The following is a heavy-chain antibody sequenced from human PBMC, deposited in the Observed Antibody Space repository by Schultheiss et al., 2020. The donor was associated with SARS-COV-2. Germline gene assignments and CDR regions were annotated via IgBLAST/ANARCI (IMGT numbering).Heavy chain of an antibody. Sequence: SETLSLTCTVSGGSISSGDYYWSWIRQHPGEGLEWIGYIHDSGSTYYNSSLRSRATISLDTSKNQFSLKIGSVTAADTAVYYCARELVGSAALWGRGTLVTVSS. CDR2: IHDSGST. J-gene: IGHJ2*01. CDR3: ARELVGSAAL. CDR1: GGSISSGDYY. V-gene: IGHV4-31*03. D-gene: IGHD6-19*01.